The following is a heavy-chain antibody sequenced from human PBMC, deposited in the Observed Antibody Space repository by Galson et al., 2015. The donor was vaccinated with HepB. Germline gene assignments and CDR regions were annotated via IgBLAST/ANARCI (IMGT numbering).Heavy chain of an antibody. D-gene: IGHD2-2*01. CDR1: GFPFNTYS. CDR3: ARDEVDRLCGSPSCPYIDY. J-gene: IGHJ4*02. V-gene: IGHV3-21*01. Sequence: SLRLSCAASGFPFNTYSINWIRQAPGKGLEWVSSISSSSNYIYYAESVKGRFTISRDNAKNSVSLQMDSLRVEDTAIYYCARDEVDRLCGSPSCPYIDYWGQGTLVTVSS. CDR2: ISSSSNYI.